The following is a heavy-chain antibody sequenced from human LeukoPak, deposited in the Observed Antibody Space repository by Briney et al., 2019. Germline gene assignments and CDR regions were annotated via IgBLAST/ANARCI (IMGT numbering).Heavy chain of an antibody. V-gene: IGHV1-69*01. CDR2: IIPIFGTT. J-gene: IGHJ3*02. Sequence: ASVKVSCKTSGGTFSSYTITWVRQAPGRGLEWMGGIIPIFGTTNYAQKFQGRVTITADESTSTAYMELSSLRSEDTAVYYCARGWQLGGDLGDAFDIWGQGTMVTVSS. D-gene: IGHD2-21*01. CDR1: GGTFSSYT. CDR3: ARGWQLGGDLGDAFDI.